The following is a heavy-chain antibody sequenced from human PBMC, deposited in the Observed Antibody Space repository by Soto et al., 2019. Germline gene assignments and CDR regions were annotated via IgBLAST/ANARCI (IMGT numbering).Heavy chain of an antibody. CDR3: VYDSSGYYLDY. CDR1: GFTFSSYV. V-gene: IGHV3-30-3*01. Sequence: GGSLRLSCAASGFTFSSYVMHWVRQAPGKGLEWVAVISYDGSNKSYADSVKGRFTISRDNSKNTLYLQMNSLRAEDTAVYYCVYDSSGYYLDYWGQGTLVTVSS. CDR2: ISYDGSNK. J-gene: IGHJ4*02. D-gene: IGHD3-22*01.